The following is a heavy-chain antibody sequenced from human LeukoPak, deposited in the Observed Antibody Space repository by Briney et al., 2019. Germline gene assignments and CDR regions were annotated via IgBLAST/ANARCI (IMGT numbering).Heavy chain of an antibody. V-gene: IGHV3-30*18. CDR1: GFTFSSYG. Sequence: GRSLRLSCAASGFTFSSYGMHWVRQAPGKGLEWVAVISYDGSNKYYADFVKGRFTISRDNSKNTLYLQMNSLRAEDTAVYYCAKIFGPPIAVAGPGDYWGQGTLVTVSS. CDR3: AKIFGPPIAVAGPGDY. J-gene: IGHJ4*02. CDR2: ISYDGSNK. D-gene: IGHD6-19*01.